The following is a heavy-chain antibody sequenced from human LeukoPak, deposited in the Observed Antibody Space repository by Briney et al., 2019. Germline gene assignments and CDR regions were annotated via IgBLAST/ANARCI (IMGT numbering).Heavy chain of an antibody. CDR3: AGSSWFNY. CDR2: TYYSGST. J-gene: IGHJ4*02. Sequence: SETLSLTCTVSGGSISSYYWSWIRQPPGKGLEWIGYTYYSGSTNYNPSLKSRVTISVDTSKNQFSLKLSSVTAADTAVYYCAGSSWFNYWGQGTLVTVSS. D-gene: IGHD6-13*01. CDR1: GGSISSYY. V-gene: IGHV4-59*01.